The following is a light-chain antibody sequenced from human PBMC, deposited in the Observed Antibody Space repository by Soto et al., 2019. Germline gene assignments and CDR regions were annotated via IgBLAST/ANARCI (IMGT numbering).Light chain of an antibody. CDR3: ATWDDSLSGVV. Sequence: QSVLTQPPSASGTPGQRVNISCSGSSSNIGDNYVHWYQQLPGAAPKLLIYTNNQRPSGVPARFSGSKSGTSASLAISGLRSEDEADYYCATWDDSLSGVVFGGGTQLTVL. CDR1: SSNIGDNY. J-gene: IGLJ2*01. CDR2: TNN. V-gene: IGLV1-47*01.